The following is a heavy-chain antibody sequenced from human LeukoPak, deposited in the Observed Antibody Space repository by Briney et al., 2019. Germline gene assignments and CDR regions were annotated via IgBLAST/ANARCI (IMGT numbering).Heavy chain of an antibody. V-gene: IGHV3-30*04. D-gene: IGHD1-1*01. CDR1: GFTFSNYT. CDR2: ISYDGSDR. J-gene: IGHJ6*02. CDR3: VRGGWNHAMDV. Sequence: PGGSLRLSCAASGFTFSNYTMHWVRQAPGKGLEWVAVISYDGSDRYYADSVKGRLTISRDNSKNTVYLQMNSLRAEDTAVYYCVRGGWNHAMDVWGRGTTVTVSS.